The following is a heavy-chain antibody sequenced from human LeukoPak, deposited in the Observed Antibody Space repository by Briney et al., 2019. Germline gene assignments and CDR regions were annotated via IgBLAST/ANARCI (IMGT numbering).Heavy chain of an antibody. Sequence: GRSLRLSCAASGFTFSHYGMHWVRQAPGKGLEWVAIIWYDGNNKYYADSVKGRFTISRDNSKNTLYLQMNSLRPEDTAIYYCARDPSLRVTLDYWGQGTLVTVS. D-gene: IGHD5/OR15-5a*01. J-gene: IGHJ4*02. CDR2: IWYDGNNK. V-gene: IGHV3-33*01. CDR1: GFTFSHYG. CDR3: ARDPSLRVTLDY.